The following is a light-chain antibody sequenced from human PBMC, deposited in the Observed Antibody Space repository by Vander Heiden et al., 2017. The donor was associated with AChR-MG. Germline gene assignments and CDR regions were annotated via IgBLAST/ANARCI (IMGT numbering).Light chain of an antibody. CDR1: SSDVGSYNY. CDR3: GSYAGSRNLVV. J-gene: IGLJ2*01. CDR2: DVY. Sequence: QSALTQPVSVLGSPGQSITISCTGSSSDVGSYNYVSWYQQIPGKAPKLLIYDVYKRPSGISNHFSGSKSGNTASLTISGLQAEDEGDYYCGSYAGSRNLVVFGGGTKLTVL. V-gene: IGLV2-14*01.